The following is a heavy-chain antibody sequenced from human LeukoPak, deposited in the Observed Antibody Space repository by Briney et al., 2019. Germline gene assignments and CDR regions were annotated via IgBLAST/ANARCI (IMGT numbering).Heavy chain of an antibody. CDR2: INHSGST. CDR1: GGSFSGYY. Sequence: PSETLSLTCAVYGGSFSGYYWSWIRQPPGKGLEWIGEINHSGSTNYIPSLESRVTLSVDTSKSQFSLNLNSVTAADTAVYYCARHRKRSGGYFGSGHDGFDIWGQGTMVTVSS. D-gene: IGHD3-22*01. CDR3: ARHRKRSGGYFGSGHDGFDI. V-gene: IGHV4-34*01. J-gene: IGHJ3*02.